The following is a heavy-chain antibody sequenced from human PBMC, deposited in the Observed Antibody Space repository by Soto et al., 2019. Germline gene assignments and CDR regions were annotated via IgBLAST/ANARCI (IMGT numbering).Heavy chain of an antibody. J-gene: IGHJ6*03. D-gene: IGHD4-17*01. V-gene: IGHV4-34*01. CDR1: GGSFSGYY. CDR3: ARGHQYGDPSYYYYYYMDV. Sequence: PSETLSLTCACYGGSFSGYYWSWIRQPPGKGLEWIGEINHSGSTNYNPSLKSRVPISVDTSKNQFSLTQSSVTAADTAVYYCARGHQYGDPSYYYYYYMDVWGKGTTVTVSS. CDR2: INHSGST.